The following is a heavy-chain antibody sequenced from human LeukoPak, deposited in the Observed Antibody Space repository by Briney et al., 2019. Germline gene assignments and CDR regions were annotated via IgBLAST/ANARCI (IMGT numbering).Heavy chain of an antibody. Sequence: ASVKVSCKASGYTFTSYGISWVRQAPGQGLEWMGWISAYNGNTNYAQKLQGRVTMTTDTSTSTAYMELRSLRSDDTAVYYCARDRWIQLGLIFPPQRHDDAFDIWGQGTMVTVSS. V-gene: IGHV1-18*01. J-gene: IGHJ3*02. D-gene: IGHD5-18*01. CDR3: ARDRWIQLGLIFPPQRHDDAFDI. CDR1: GYTFTSYG. CDR2: ISAYNGNT.